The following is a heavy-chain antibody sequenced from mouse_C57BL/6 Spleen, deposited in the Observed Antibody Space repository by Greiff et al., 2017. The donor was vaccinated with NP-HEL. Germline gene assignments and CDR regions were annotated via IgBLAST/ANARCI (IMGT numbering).Heavy chain of an antibody. CDR1: GFTFSDYG. V-gene: IGHV5-17*01. J-gene: IGHJ3*01. D-gene: IGHD2-10*02. CDR2: ISSGSSTI. CDR3: AREAYGSWFAY. Sequence: EVMLVESGGGLVKPGGSLKLSCAASGFTFSDYGMHWVRQAPEKGLEWVAYISSGSSTIYYADTVKGRFTISRDNAKNTLFLQMTSLRSGDTAMYYCAREAYGSWFAYWGQGTLVTVSA.